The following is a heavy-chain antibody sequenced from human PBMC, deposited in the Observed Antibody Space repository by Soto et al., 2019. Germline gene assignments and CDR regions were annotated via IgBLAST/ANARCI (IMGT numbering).Heavy chain of an antibody. CDR1: GGTFSSYT. CDR2: IIPILGIA. Sequence: QVQLVQSGAEVKKPGSSVKVSCKASGGTFSSYTISWVRQAPGQGLEWMGRIIPILGIANYAQKFQGRVTITADKSTSTAYMELSSLRSEDTAVYYYARDWSSQRLARTYFDYWGQGTLVTVSS. J-gene: IGHJ4*02. V-gene: IGHV1-69*08. CDR3: ARDWSSQRLARTYFDY. D-gene: IGHD6-25*01.